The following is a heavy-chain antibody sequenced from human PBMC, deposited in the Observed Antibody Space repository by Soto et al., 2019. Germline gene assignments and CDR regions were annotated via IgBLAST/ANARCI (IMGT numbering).Heavy chain of an antibody. Sequence: SETLCLTCAVSVGSVSSTSWWSWVRQPPGKGLEWIGEIYHSGSTNYNPSLKSRVSISVDKSKNHFSLEMASVTAADTAAYYGVGTPMTLLSTGAYWGQRILVTFSS. V-gene: IGHV4-4*02. J-gene: IGHJ4*02. CDR2: IYHSGST. D-gene: IGHD5-18*01. CDR3: VGTPMTLLSTGAY. CDR1: VGSVSSTSW.